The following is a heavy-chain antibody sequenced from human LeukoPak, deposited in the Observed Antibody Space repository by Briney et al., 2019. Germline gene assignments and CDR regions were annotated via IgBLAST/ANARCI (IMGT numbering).Heavy chain of an antibody. V-gene: IGHV1-2*06. CDR1: EYTFTGYY. CDR3: ATQYYYDSRGAFDI. CDR2: INPNSGGT. Sequence: ASVKVSCKASEYTFTGYYLHWVRQAPGQGLEWMGRINPNSGGTNYAQKFQGRVTMTRDTSISTAYMELSRLRSDDTAVYYCATQYYYDSRGAFDIWGQGTMVTVSS. J-gene: IGHJ3*02. D-gene: IGHD3-22*01.